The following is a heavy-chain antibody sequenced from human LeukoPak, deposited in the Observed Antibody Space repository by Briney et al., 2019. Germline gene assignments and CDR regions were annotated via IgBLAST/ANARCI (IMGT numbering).Heavy chain of an antibody. CDR2: IIPIFGTA. V-gene: IGHV1-69*13. CDR3: ARSASGYSYGRWGYFDY. J-gene: IGHJ4*02. CDR1: GGTFSSYA. D-gene: IGHD5-18*01. Sequence: SVKVSCKASGGTFSSYAISWVRQAPGQGLEWMGGIIPIFGTANYAQKFQGRVTITANESTSTAYMELSSLRSEDTAVYYCARSASGYSYGRWGYFDYWGQGTLVTVSS.